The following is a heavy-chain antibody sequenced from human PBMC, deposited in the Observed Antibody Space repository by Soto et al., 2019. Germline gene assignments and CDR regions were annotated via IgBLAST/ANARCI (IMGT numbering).Heavy chain of an antibody. J-gene: IGHJ3*02. CDR2: INPNTVAT. CDR3: ARGVNYGQDAVDI. Sequence: QLQLVQSGAEVKKPGASVKVSCKASGYTFTDYFIHWVRQAPGQGLEWMGWINPNTVATIYEQKFQAWVTMTRDTSNNTAYLDLSSLGSDDSASYYCARGVNYGQDAVDIWGPGTMVSVSA. D-gene: IGHD3-10*01. V-gene: IGHV1-2*04. CDR1: GYTFTDYF.